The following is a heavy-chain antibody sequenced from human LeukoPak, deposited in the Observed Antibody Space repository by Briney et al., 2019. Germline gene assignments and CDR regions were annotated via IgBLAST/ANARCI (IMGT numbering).Heavy chain of an antibody. V-gene: IGHV4-38-2*01. Sequence: SETLSLTCSVSGYSISSGYYWAWIRQPPGKGLEWIGSIYHSGSTYYTPSLKSRVTISVDTSKNQFSLKLSSVTTADTAVYYCARVYCSGGSCYTYYFDYWGQGTLVTVSS. CDR1: GYSISSGYY. J-gene: IGHJ4*02. CDR3: ARVYCSGGSCYTYYFDY. D-gene: IGHD2-15*01. CDR2: IYHSGST.